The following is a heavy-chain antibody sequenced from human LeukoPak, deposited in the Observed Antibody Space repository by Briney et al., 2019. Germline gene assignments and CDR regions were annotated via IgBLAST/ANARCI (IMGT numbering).Heavy chain of an antibody. J-gene: IGHJ4*02. D-gene: IGHD1-1*01. V-gene: IGHV3-21*01. CDR2: ISSSSNYI. Sequence: ETLSLTCTVSGGSISSSNHYWAWIRQPPGKGLEWVSRISSSSNYIDHADSVKGRFTISRDNANNSLYLQMNSLRAEDTAVYYCARDRALTTPFDYWGQGTLVTVSS. CDR1: GGSISSSN. CDR3: ARDRALTTPFDY.